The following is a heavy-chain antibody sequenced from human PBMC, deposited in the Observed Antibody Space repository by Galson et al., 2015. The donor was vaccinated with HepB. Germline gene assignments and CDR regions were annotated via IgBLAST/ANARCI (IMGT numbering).Heavy chain of an antibody. J-gene: IGHJ6*02. Sequence: LRLSCAASGFTFSSYAMHWVRQAPGKGLEWVSGISGSAGSTYYADSVKGRFTISRDNSKNTLYMQMNSLRAEDTAVYYCAKDRCSSTNCLYGMDVWGQGTTVTVSS. V-gene: IGHV3-23*01. CDR2: ISGSAGST. CDR3: AKDRCSSTNCLYGMDV. CDR1: GFTFSSYA. D-gene: IGHD2-2*01.